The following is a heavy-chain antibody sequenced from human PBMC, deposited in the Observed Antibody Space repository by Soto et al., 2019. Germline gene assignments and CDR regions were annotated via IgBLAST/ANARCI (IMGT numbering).Heavy chain of an antibody. D-gene: IGHD3-3*01. CDR2: IDAIGGNT. V-gene: IGHV3-23*01. CDR1: GFTFSDYG. Sequence: GGSLRLSCAASGFTFSDYGMSWVRQAPGRGLEWVSTIDAIGGNTHYADSVQGRFSISRGNSRSILFLRMNSLGAEDSAVYYCARDCCGEVFPGSVWGTGTTVTVSS. CDR3: ARDCCGEVFPGSV. J-gene: IGHJ6*04.